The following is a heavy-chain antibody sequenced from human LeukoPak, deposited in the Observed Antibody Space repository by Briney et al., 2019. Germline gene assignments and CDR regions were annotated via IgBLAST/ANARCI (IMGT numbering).Heavy chain of an antibody. Sequence: PVGSLRLSCAASGFTVSSNYITCVRQAPGQGLAWGSVIYSGGGTYYADSVKGRFTISRDNSKNTLYLQMNSLRAEDTAVYYCARDNGRSSGWYYYLEYWGQGTLVTVSS. CDR2: IYSGGGT. D-gene: IGHD6-19*01. CDR3: ARDNGRSSGWYYYLEY. CDR1: GFTVSSNY. V-gene: IGHV3-53*01. J-gene: IGHJ4*02.